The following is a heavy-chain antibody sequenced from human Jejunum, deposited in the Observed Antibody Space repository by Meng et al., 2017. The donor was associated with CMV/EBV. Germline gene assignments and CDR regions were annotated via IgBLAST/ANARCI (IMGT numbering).Heavy chain of an antibody. J-gene: IGHJ2*01. V-gene: IGHV3-53*01. CDR1: GINVSSNY. CDR3: ARIDF. CDR2: IHSEGHT. Sequence: GSLRLSCAVSGINVSSNYMSWVRQAPGKGLEWISRIHSEGHTYYADSVKGRFTISRDNSKNTLYLQMNTLKAEDTAVYYCARIDFWGRGTLVTVSS.